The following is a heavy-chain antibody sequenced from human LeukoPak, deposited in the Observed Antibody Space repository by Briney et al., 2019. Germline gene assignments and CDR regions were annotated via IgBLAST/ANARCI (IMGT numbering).Heavy chain of an antibody. Sequence: GGSLRLSCAASGFIFSNYGMHWVRQAPGKGLEWVAFIRYDGSNKYHADSVKGRFTISRDNPKNTLYLQMNSLRAEDTAVYYCAKDGYGLPAPSGYWGQGTLVTVSS. CDR1: GFIFSNYG. J-gene: IGHJ4*02. V-gene: IGHV3-30*02. CDR3: AKDGYGLPAPSGY. CDR2: IRYDGSNK. D-gene: IGHD2-2*01.